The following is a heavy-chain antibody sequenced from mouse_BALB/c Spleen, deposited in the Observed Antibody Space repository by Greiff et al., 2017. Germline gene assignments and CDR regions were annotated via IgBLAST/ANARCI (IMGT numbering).Heavy chain of an antibody. Sequence: QVQLQQSGAELARPGASVKLSCKASGYTFTSYWMQWVKQRPGQGLEWIGAIYPGDGDTRYTQKFKGKATLTADKSSSTAYMQLSSLASEDSAVYYCARDGYYGAYWGQGTLVTVSA. CDR2: IYPGDGDT. V-gene: IGHV1-87*01. D-gene: IGHD2-3*01. CDR3: ARDGYYGAY. CDR1: GYTFTSYW. J-gene: IGHJ3*01.